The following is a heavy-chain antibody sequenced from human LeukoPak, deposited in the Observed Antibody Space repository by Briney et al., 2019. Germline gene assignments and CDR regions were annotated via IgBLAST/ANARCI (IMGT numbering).Heavy chain of an antibody. V-gene: IGHV4-39*01. Sequence: SETLSLTCTVSGGSISSSSYYWGWIRQPPGKGLEWIGSIYYSGSTYYNPSLKSRVTISVDTSKNQFSLKLSSVTAADTAVYYCARHRATTWGFDYWGQGTLVTVSS. CDR1: GGSISSSSYY. CDR2: IYYSGST. J-gene: IGHJ4*02. CDR3: ARHRATTWGFDY. D-gene: IGHD7-27*01.